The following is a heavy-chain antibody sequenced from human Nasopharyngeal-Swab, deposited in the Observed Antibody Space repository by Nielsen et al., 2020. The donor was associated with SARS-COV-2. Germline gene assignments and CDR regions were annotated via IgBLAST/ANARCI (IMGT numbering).Heavy chain of an antibody. CDR1: GFTFTSSA. Sequence: SVKVSCKASGFTFTSSAVQWVRQARGQRLEWIGWIVVGSGNTNYAQKFQERVTITRDMSTSTAYMELSSLRSEDTAVYYCASSKAMPSIAAHWGQSDYWGQGTLVTVSS. CDR3: ASSKAMPSIAAHWGQSDY. V-gene: IGHV1-58*01. J-gene: IGHJ4*02. CDR2: IVVGSGNT. D-gene: IGHD6-6*01.